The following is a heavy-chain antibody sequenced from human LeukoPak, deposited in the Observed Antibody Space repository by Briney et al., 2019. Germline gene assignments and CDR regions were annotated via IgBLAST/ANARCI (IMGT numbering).Heavy chain of an antibody. CDR3: ARSSSHYFDY. D-gene: IGHD6-13*01. CDR2: TRNKANSYTT. V-gene: IGHV3-72*01. Sequence: GGSLRLSCAASGFTFSDHYMDWVRQAPGKGLEWVGRTRNKANSYTTEYAASVKGRFTISRDDSKNSLYLQMNSLKTEDTAVYYCARSSSHYFDYWGQGTLVTVSS. CDR1: GFTFSDHY. J-gene: IGHJ4*02.